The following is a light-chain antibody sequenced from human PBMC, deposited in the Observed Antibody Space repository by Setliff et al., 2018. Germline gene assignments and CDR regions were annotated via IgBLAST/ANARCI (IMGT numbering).Light chain of an antibody. CDR3: SSYTSSSTVV. Sequence: QSVLTQPASVSGSPGQSITISCTGTSSDVGGYNYVSWYQQHPGKAPKLMIYDVSKRPSGVSNRFSGSKSGNTASLTISGLQAEDEADYYCSSYTSSSTVVFGTGTKGTV. CDR2: DVS. CDR1: SSDVGGYNY. J-gene: IGLJ1*01. V-gene: IGLV2-14*01.